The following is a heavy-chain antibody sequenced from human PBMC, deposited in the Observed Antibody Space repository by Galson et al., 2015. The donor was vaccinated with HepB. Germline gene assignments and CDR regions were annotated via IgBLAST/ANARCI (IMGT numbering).Heavy chain of an antibody. V-gene: IGHV6-1*01. D-gene: IGHD6-13*01. Sequence: CAISGDSVSSNRAAWNWIRQSPSRGLEWLGRTYYRSKWYNDYAVSVKSRITINPDTSKNQFSLQLNSVTPEDTAVYYCARDMGGQQLYAFDIWGQGTMVTVSS. J-gene: IGHJ3*02. CDR2: TYYRSKWYN. CDR1: GDSVSSNRAA. CDR3: ARDMGGQQLYAFDI.